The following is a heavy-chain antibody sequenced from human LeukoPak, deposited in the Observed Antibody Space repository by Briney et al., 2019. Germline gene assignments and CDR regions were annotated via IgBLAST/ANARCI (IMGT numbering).Heavy chain of an antibody. D-gene: IGHD3-3*01. CDR1: GFPFSRYS. J-gene: IGHJ4*02. CDR3: ARDYDFASGYYHY. CDR2: ISSSGTTV. Sequence: PGGSLRLSCAASGFPFSRYSMNWVRQAPGKGLEWVSYISSSGTTVYYADSVKGRFTISRANAKSSLYLQMNSLRDEDTAVYYCARDYDFASGYYHYWGQGTLVTVSS. V-gene: IGHV3-48*02.